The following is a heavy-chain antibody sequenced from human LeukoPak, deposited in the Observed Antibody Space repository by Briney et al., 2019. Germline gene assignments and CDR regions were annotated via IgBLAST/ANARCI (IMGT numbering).Heavy chain of an antibody. CDR3: ARSGSGYYHWFDP. V-gene: IGHV1-69*05. CDR1: GGTFSSYA. D-gene: IGHD3-22*01. Sequence: ASVKVSCKASGGTFSSYAISWVRQAPGQGLEWMGGIIPIFGTANYAQKFQGRVTITTGESTSTAYMELSSLRSEDTAVYYCARSGSGYYHWFDPWGQGTLVTVSS. CDR2: IIPIFGTA. J-gene: IGHJ5*02.